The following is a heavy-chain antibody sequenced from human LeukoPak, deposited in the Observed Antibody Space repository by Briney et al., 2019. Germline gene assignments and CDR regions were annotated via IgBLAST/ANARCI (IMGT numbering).Heavy chain of an antibody. CDR3: ARVGGGGWPDY. CDR2: IYHSGST. D-gene: IGHD3-10*01. J-gene: IGHJ4*02. V-gene: IGHV4-38-2*02. Sequence: SETLSLTCTVSGSSISSGYYWGWIRQPPGKGREWIGSIYHSGSTYYNPSLESRVTTSVVTSKNQVSLKLSSVSGARTAVYDFARVGGGGWPDYWGQGTLVTVSS. CDR1: GSSISSGYY.